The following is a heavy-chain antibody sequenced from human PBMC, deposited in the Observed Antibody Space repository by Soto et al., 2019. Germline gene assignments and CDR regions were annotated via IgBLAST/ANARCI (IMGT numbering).Heavy chain of an antibody. V-gene: IGHV6-1*01. CDR3: ARFGVVGVSNSCYYGLDV. D-gene: IGHD1-26*01. J-gene: IGHJ6*02. CDR2: TYYRSKWYN. Sequence: SQTLSLTCAISGDSVSSDSAGWAWIRQSPSRGLEWLGRTYYRSKWYNHYAVSVEGRITINADTSKNEFSLHLNSVTPEDTAVYFCARFGVVGVSNSCYYGLDVWGQGTRVTVSS. CDR1: GDSVSSDSAG.